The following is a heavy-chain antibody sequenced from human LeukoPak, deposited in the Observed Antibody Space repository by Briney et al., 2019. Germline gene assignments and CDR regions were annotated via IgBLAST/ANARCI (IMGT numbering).Heavy chain of an antibody. CDR2: ISSDGSNK. Sequence: GRSLRLSCAASGFTFSSYGMHWVRQAPCKGLEWVAVISSDGSNKYYADSVKGRFTISRDNSKNTLYLQMNSLRADDTAVYYCAKRYSVDWYYFDYWGQGTLVTVSS. J-gene: IGHJ4*02. CDR1: GFTFSSYG. V-gene: IGHV3-30*18. D-gene: IGHD1-26*01. CDR3: AKRYSVDWYYFDY.